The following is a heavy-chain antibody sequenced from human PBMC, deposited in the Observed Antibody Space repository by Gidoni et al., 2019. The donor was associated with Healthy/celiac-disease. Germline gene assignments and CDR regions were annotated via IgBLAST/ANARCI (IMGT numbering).Heavy chain of an antibody. CDR2: ISSNGGST. CDR3: ARVYHGRYYDFWSGYPDY. V-gene: IGHV3-64*01. D-gene: IGHD3-3*01. J-gene: IGHJ4*02. Sequence: EVQLVESGGGLVQPGGSLRLSCTASGFTFSSYAMHLVRQAPGKGLEYVSAISSNGGSTYYANSVKGRFTISRDNSKNTLYLQMGSLRAEDMAVYYCARVYHGRYYDFWSGYPDYWGQGTLVTVSS. CDR1: GFTFSSYA.